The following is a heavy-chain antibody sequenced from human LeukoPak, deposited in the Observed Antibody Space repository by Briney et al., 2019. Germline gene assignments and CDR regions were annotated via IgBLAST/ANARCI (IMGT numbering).Heavy chain of an antibody. V-gene: IGHV3-73*01. D-gene: IGHD6-19*01. Sequence: GGSLKLSCAASGFTFSAFHMHWVRQASGKGLEWVGRITTKANSYATAYAASVKGRFTVSRDGSKNTAYLQMSSLKTEDTAVYYCTTYTSGHYWGQGALVTVSP. CDR2: ITTKANSYAT. CDR1: GFTFSAFH. J-gene: IGHJ4*02. CDR3: TTYTSGHY.